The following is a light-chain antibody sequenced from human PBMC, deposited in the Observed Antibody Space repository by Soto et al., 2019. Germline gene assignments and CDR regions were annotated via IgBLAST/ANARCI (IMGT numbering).Light chain of an antibody. CDR1: QSVGSN. J-gene: IGKJ1*01. CDR3: QQYNNWPPDRT. CDR2: GAS. V-gene: IGKV3-15*01. Sequence: EIVMTQSPATLSVSPGERATLSCRASQSVGSNLAWYQQKPGQAPRLLIYGASTRATGIPARFSGSGSGTEFTLTISSLQSEDFAFYCCQQYNNWPPDRTFGQGTKVEIK.